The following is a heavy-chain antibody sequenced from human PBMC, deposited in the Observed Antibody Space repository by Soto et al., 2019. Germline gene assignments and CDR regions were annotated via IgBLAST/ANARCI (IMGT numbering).Heavy chain of an antibody. CDR3: ARGGQCSSTSCYDDDAFDI. J-gene: IGHJ3*02. Sequence: GESLKISCKGSGYSFTSYWIGWVRQVPGKGLEWMGIIYPGDSDARYSPSFQGQVTISADKAISTAYLQWSSLKASDTAMYYCARGGQCSSTSCYDDDAFDIWGQGTMVNV. CDR2: IYPGDSDA. D-gene: IGHD2-2*01. V-gene: IGHV5-51*01. CDR1: GYSFTSYW.